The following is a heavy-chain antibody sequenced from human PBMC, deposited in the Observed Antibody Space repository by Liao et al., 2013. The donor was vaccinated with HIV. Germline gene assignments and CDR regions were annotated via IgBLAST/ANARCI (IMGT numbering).Heavy chain of an antibody. CDR1: GGSISSGGYS. D-gene: IGHD2-15*01. CDR2: IYHSGST. Sequence: QLQLQESGSGLVKPSQTLSLTCAVSGGSISSGGYSWSWIRQPPGKGLEWIGYIYHSGSTYYNPSLKSRVTISVDTSKNQFSLKLSSVTAADTAVYYCARGGRRALLGGFPQRYWGQGTLVTVSS. V-gene: IGHV4-30-2*01. J-gene: IGHJ4*02. CDR3: ARGGRRALLGGFPQRY.